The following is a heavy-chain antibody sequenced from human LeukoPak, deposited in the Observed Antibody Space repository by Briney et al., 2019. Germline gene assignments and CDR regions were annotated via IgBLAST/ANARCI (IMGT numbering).Heavy chain of an antibody. CDR2: ISAYNGNT. Sequence: ASVKVSCKASRGTFSSYGISWVRQAPGQGLEWMGWISAYNGNTNYAQKLQGRVTMTTDTSTSTAYMELRSLRSDDTAVYYCAREPSRVGATDWFDPWGQGTLVTVSS. CDR1: RGTFSSYG. CDR3: AREPSRVGATDWFDP. D-gene: IGHD1-26*01. V-gene: IGHV1-18*01. J-gene: IGHJ5*02.